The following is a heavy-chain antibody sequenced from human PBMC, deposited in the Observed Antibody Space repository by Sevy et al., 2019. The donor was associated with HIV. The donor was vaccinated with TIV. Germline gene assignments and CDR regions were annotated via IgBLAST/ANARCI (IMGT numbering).Heavy chain of an antibody. CDR2: ISYDGSDK. V-gene: IGHV3-30*04. Sequence: GGSLRLSCAASGLTLSSYAMHWVRQAPGKGLEWVAVISYDGSDKYFANSVKGGFTISRDNSKNTLFLQMNSLRTEDTAVYYCARGPGVVAVAALIWFDPWGQGTLVTVSS. CDR1: GLTLSSYA. CDR3: ARGPGVVAVAALIWFDP. D-gene: IGHD2-15*01. J-gene: IGHJ5*02.